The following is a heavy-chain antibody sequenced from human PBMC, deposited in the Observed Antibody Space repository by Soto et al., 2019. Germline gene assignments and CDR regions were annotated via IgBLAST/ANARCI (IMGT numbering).Heavy chain of an antibody. Sequence: QVQLVQSGAEVKKPGASVKVSCKASGYSLRSNYIHWVRQAPGQVLEWLGWINPNSSGTVYAPKFQGRVTMTRDTPLTTAYMHLRRLTSDDTAVYYCTIDLIVDGPDNYAMDVWGQGTTVTVSS. D-gene: IGHD3-22*01. CDR2: INPNSSGT. J-gene: IGHJ6*02. CDR3: TIDLIVDGPDNYAMDV. V-gene: IGHV1-2*02. CDR1: GYSLRSNY.